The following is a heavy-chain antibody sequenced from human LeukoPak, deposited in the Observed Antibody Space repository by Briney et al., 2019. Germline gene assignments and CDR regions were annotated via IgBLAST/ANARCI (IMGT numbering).Heavy chain of an antibody. CDR2: IYYSGNT. D-gene: IGHD6-13*01. Sequence: SETLSPTCTVSGGSISSSSYYWGWIRQPPGKGLEWIGSIYYSGNTYYNPSLKSRVTIPVDTSKNQFSLRLSSVTAADTAVYYCARRWYSSSWYFDYWGQGTLVTVSS. J-gene: IGHJ4*02. V-gene: IGHV4-39*01. CDR1: GGSISSSSYY. CDR3: ARRWYSSSWYFDY.